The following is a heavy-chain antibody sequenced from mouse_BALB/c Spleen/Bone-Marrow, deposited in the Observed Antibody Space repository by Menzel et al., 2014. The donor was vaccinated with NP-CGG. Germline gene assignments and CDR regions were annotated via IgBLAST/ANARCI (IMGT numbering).Heavy chain of an antibody. Sequence: EVKLMESGGGLVKPGGSLKLSCAASGFTFSSYTMSWVRQTPEKRLEWVATISSGGGNTYYPDSMKGRFTISRDNAKNNLYLQMSSLRSGDTALYYCARAYYRYPFDYWGQGTTLTVSS. V-gene: IGHV5-9*03. J-gene: IGHJ2*01. CDR1: GFTFSSYT. CDR3: ARAYYRYPFDY. CDR2: ISSGGGNT. D-gene: IGHD2-14*01.